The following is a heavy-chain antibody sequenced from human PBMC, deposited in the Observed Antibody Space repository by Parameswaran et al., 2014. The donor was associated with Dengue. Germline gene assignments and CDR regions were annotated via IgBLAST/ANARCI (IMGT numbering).Heavy chain of an antibody. CDR2: ISGSGSTI. Sequence: RWIRQPPGKGLEWVSYISGSGSTIYYADSVKGRFTISRDNAKSSLYLQMNSLRGEDTAVYYCARIPAGKNYYGMDVWGQGTTVTVSS. CDR3: ARIPAGKNYYGMDV. V-gene: IGHV3-11*01. J-gene: IGHJ6*02. D-gene: IGHD6-19*01.